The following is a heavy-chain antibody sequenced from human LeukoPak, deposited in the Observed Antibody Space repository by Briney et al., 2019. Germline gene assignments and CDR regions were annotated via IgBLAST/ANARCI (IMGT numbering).Heavy chain of an antibody. J-gene: IGHJ4*02. CDR3: AKVGGSGWYVDY. Sequence: GSLRLSCVASGFTFSSYAVSWVRQAPGTGLEWVSTISGGGGNTYYADSVKGRFTISRDNSKSTLYLQMNSLRTEDTALYYCAKVGGSGWYVDYWGQGTPVTVSS. CDR1: GFTFSSYA. D-gene: IGHD6-19*01. V-gene: IGHV3-23*01. CDR2: ISGGGGNT.